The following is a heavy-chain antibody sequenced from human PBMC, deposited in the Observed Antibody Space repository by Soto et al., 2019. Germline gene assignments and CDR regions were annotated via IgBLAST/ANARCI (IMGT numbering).Heavy chain of an antibody. CDR2: IGASDGST. V-gene: IGHV3-23*01. CDR3: AKVGPIDRSGAYGGDF. D-gene: IGHD3-22*01. Sequence: SGRSLRVSWAASGLSFSSYAMTWVRQAQGKGLEWVSAIGASDGSTYYADSVKGRFTISRDNSKNTLYLQMNSLRAEDTAIYYCAKVGPIDRSGAYGGDFWGQGTLVTVSS. J-gene: IGHJ4*02. CDR1: GLSFSSYA.